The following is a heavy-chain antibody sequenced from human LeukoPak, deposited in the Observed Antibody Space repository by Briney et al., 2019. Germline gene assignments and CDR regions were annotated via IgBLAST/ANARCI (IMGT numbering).Heavy chain of an antibody. D-gene: IGHD6-25*01. CDR3: AKSGGYGLIDY. CDR1: GVSISSSSYY. Sequence: SETLSLTCNVSGVSISSSSYYWGWIRQPPGRGLEWIGSIYSSGSTYYNSSLKSRVTISIDTSKNQVSLKMSSVTAADTAVYYCAKSGGYGLIDYWGQGTLVTVSS. V-gene: IGHV4-39*01. J-gene: IGHJ4*01. CDR2: IYSSGST.